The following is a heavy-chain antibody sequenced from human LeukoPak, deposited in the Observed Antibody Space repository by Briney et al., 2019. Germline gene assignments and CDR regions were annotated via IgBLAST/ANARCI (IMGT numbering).Heavy chain of an antibody. J-gene: IGHJ4*02. D-gene: IGHD1-26*01. CDR1: GGSFSGYF. Sequence: SETLSLTCAVYGGSFSGYFWSYIRQPPGKGLEWLGEISHSESTNYSPPLKSRVTISVDTSKNQFSLKLSSVTAADTAVYYCARALHGGSYFLDYWGQGTLVTVSS. CDR2: ISHSEST. V-gene: IGHV4-34*01. CDR3: ARALHGGSYFLDY.